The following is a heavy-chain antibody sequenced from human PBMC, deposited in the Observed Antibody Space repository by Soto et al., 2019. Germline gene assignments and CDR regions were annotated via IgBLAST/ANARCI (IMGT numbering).Heavy chain of an antibody. D-gene: IGHD6-19*01. CDR3: STLVAVSRLLFDY. Sequence: GGSLRLSCAASGFTFSSYAMSWVRQAPGKGLEWVSAISGSGGSTYYDDSVTGRVTISRDNSENTLYLQMNSLRAEATAAYYCSTLVAVSRLLFDYWGQGTLVTVSS. J-gene: IGHJ4*02. V-gene: IGHV3-23*01. CDR2: ISGSGGST. CDR1: GFTFSSYA.